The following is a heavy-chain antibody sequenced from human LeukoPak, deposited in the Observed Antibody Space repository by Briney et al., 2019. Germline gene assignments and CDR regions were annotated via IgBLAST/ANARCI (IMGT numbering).Heavy chain of an antibody. V-gene: IGHV4-31*03. Sequence: PSETLSLTCTASGGSISSRSYYWGWIRQHPGKGLEWIGYIYYSGSTYYNPSLKSRVTISVDTSKNQFSLKLSSVTAADTAVYYCAGRYSYGPAYYYYYGMDVWGQGTTVTVSS. CDR3: AGRYSYGPAYYYYYGMDV. J-gene: IGHJ6*02. CDR1: GGSISSRSYY. D-gene: IGHD5-18*01. CDR2: IYYSGST.